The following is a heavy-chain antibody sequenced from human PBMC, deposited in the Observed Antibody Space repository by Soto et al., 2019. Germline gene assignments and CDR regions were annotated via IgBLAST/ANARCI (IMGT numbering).Heavy chain of an antibody. J-gene: IGHJ5*02. CDR3: ARGGVVRQWLVRGNWFDP. CDR2: IYYSGST. V-gene: IGHV4-31*03. Sequence: PSETLSLTCTVSGGSISSGGYYWSWIRQHPGKGLEWIGYIYYSGSTYYNPSLKSRVTISVDASKNQFSLKLSSVTAADTAVYYCARGGVVRQWLVRGNWFDPWGQGTLVTVSS. CDR1: GGSISSGGYY. D-gene: IGHD6-19*01.